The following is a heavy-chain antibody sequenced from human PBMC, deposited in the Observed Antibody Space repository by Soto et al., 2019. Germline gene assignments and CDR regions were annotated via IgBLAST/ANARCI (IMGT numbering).Heavy chain of an antibody. J-gene: IGHJ4*02. CDR1: RETFSGYY. Sequence: PSGRIDITIAFYRETFSGYYWSGIRQTPGKGLEWIGEINHSGSTNYNPSLKSRVTISVDTSKNQFSLKLSSVTAADTAVYYCARASSGWRSRPFDYWGQGTLVTVSS. CDR3: ARASSGWRSRPFDY. CDR2: INHSGST. V-gene: IGHV4-34*01. D-gene: IGHD6-19*01.